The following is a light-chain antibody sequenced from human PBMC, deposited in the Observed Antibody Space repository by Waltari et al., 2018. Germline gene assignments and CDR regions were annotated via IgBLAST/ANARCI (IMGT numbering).Light chain of an antibody. V-gene: IGKV3-20*01. Sequence: EIVLTQSPGTLSLSPGERATLSCRASQNIIKYLAWYQKKPGQAPRLLIYHTSIRAAGIPDRFSGSGSGTDFRLFISRLEPEDFAVYYCQHYVRLPATFGQGTKVEIK. CDR3: QHYVRLPAT. CDR1: QNIIKY. J-gene: IGKJ1*01. CDR2: HTS.